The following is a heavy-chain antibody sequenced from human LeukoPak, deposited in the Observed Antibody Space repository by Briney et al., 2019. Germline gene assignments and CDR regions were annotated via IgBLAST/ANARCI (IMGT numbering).Heavy chain of an antibody. Sequence: EASVKVSCKASGYTFTGYYMHWVRQAPGQGLEWMGWINPNSGGTNYAQKFQGWVTMTRDTSISTAYMELSRLRSDDTAVYYCAREMATVPYYYYGMDVWGQGTTVTVSS. J-gene: IGHJ6*02. CDR3: AREMATVPYYYYGMDV. V-gene: IGHV1-2*04. CDR1: GYTFTGYY. D-gene: IGHD5-24*01. CDR2: INPNSGGT.